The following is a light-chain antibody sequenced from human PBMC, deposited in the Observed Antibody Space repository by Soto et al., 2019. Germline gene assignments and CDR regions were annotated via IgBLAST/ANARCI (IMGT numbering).Light chain of an antibody. CDR1: QSLVDGDGDTY. V-gene: IGKV2-24*01. J-gene: IGKJ2*01. CDR3: MQGTHFPHT. CDR2: KVS. Sequence: DIVLTQTPLSSPVTLGQPASISCRSSQSLVDGDGDTYLSWLQQRPGQPPRPLIYKVSTRFSGVPDRFRGSGAGTDFTLKISRVEAEDVGVYFCMQGTHFPHTFGQGTKLEIK.